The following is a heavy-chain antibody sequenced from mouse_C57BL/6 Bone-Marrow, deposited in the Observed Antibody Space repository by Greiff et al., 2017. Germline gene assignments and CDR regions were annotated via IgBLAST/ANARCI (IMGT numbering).Heavy chain of an antibody. CDR3: ARDSYYAMDY. CDR1: GFTFSDYY. CDR2: ISNGGGST. J-gene: IGHJ4*01. Sequence: EVTVVESGGGLVQPGGSLKLSCAASGFTFSDYYMYWVRQTPEKRLEWVAYISNGGGSTYYPDTVKGRFTISRDNAKNTLYLQMSRLKSEDTAMYYCARDSYYAMDYWGQGTSVTVSS. V-gene: IGHV5-12*01.